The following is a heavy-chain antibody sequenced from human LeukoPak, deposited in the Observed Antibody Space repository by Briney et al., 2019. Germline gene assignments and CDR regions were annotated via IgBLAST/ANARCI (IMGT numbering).Heavy chain of an antibody. CDR3: ARARTVTPPYDAFDI. J-gene: IGHJ3*02. D-gene: IGHD4-17*01. V-gene: IGHV4-59*01. Sequence: SETLSLTCTVSGGSISNYYWSWIRQPPGKGPEWIGYIYYSGSTNYNPSLKSRVTISVDTSKNQFSLKLSSVTAADTAVYYCARARTVTPPYDAFDIWGQGTMVTVSS. CDR1: GGSISNYY. CDR2: IYYSGST.